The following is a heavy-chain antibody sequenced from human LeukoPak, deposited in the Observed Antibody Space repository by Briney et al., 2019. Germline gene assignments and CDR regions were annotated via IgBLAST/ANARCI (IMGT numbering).Heavy chain of an antibody. CDR3: ARAPDYDFWSGYYDY. J-gene: IGHJ4*02. D-gene: IGHD3-3*01. CDR1: GYTFTSYG. Sequence: ASVKVSCKASGYTFTSYGISWVRQAPGQGLEWMGWISAYNGNTNYAQKFQGRVTMTRDTSISTAYMELSRLRSDDTAVYYCARAPDYDFWSGYYDYWGQGTLVTVSS. CDR2: ISAYNGNT. V-gene: IGHV1-18*01.